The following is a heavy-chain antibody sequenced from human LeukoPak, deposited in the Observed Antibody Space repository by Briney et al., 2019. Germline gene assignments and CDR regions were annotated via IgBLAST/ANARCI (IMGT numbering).Heavy chain of an antibody. Sequence: GGSLRLSCAVSGFTVTSNFMSWVRQAQGKGLEWASVIYDGAGGTYYADSVKGRFTISRDNSKNTLYLQMNSLRAEDTAVYYCAREWGVVPAAFFDYWGQGTLVTVSS. J-gene: IGHJ4*02. CDR3: AREWGVVPAAFFDY. CDR2: IYDGAGGT. V-gene: IGHV3-66*02. CDR1: GFTVTSNF. D-gene: IGHD2-2*01.